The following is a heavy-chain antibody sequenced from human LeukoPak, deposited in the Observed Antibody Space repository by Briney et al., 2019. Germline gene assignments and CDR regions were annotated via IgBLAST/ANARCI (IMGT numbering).Heavy chain of an antibody. D-gene: IGHD1-26*01. CDR1: GYSISSGYY. CDR2: IYHSGST. V-gene: IGHV4-38-2*01. CDR3: ARSGSYHNNFDY. J-gene: IGHJ4*02. Sequence: PSETLSLTCAVSGYSISSGYYWGWFRQPPGKGLEWIGSIYHSGSTYYNPSLKSRVTISVDTSKNQFSLKLSSVTAADTAVYYCARSGSYHNNFDYWDQGTLVTVSS.